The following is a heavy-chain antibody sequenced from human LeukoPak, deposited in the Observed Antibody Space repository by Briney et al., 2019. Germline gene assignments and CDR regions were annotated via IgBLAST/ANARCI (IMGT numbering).Heavy chain of an antibody. CDR2: IYYSGSP. CDR3: AREVEDIVVVPAAHFDY. CDR1: GVSIRSAGYS. J-gene: IGHJ4*02. D-gene: IGHD2-2*01. V-gene: IGHV4-31*11. Sequence: SQTLSLTCGVSGVSIRSAGYSYYWIRQLQGKGLEWIGHIYYSGSPSYNPSLKSRVAISMDTSHNHISLNITSVTDADTAVYYCAREVEDIVVVPAAHFDYWGQGTLVTVSS.